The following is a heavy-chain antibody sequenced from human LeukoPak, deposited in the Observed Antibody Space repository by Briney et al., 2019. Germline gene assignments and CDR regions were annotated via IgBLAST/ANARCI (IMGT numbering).Heavy chain of an antibody. Sequence: ASVKVSCKASGYTFTSYYMHLVRQAPGQGLELMGIINPSGGSTSYAQKFPGRVTMTRDTSTSTVYMELSSLRSQAKAVYYCARWGAVAGRFDYWGQGTLVTVSS. J-gene: IGHJ4*02. CDR1: GYTFTSYY. CDR3: ARWGAVAGRFDY. D-gene: IGHD6-19*01. V-gene: IGHV1-46*01. CDR2: INPSGGST.